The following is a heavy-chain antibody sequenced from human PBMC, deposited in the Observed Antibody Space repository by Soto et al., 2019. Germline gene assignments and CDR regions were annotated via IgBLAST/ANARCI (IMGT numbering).Heavy chain of an antibody. Sequence: GVLRLSCAASGFTFSSYAMSWVRQAPGKGLEWVSAISGSGGSTYYADSVKGRFTISRDNSKNTLYLQMNSLRAEDTAVYYCAKVLEIYGSGPWGQGTLVTVSS. CDR3: AKVLEIYGSGP. V-gene: IGHV3-23*01. CDR2: ISGSGGST. CDR1: GFTFSSYA. D-gene: IGHD3-10*01. J-gene: IGHJ5*02.